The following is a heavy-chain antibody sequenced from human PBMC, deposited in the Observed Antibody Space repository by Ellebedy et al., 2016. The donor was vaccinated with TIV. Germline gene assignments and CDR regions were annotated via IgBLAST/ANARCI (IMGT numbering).Heavy chain of an antibody. V-gene: IGHV1-69*04. CDR2: IIPIVGIA. J-gene: IGHJ4*02. D-gene: IGHD5-18*01. CDR3: AKADDTAMVFDY. Sequence: AALVKVSCKASGGTFSSYAINWVRQAPGQGLEWMGRIIPIVGIANYAQKFQGRVTITAVQSTSTAYMELSSLRSEDTGVYYCAKADDTAMVFDYWGQGTLVTVSS. CDR1: GGTFSSYA.